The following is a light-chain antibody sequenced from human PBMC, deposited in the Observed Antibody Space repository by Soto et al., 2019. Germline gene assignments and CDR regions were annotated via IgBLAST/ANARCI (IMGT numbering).Light chain of an antibody. CDR1: QSVSNN. Sequence: EIDLTQSPGTLSLSPGERATLSCRASQSVSNNLAWYQQKPGQAPRLLIQGASTRATGIPGRFSGSGSGTEFTLTISSLQSEDFAIYYCQQYIQWPLTFGGGTKVEIK. CDR3: QQYIQWPLT. J-gene: IGKJ4*01. V-gene: IGKV3-15*01. CDR2: GAS.